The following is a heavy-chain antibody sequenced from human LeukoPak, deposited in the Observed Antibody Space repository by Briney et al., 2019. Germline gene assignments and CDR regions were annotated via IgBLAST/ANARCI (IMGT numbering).Heavy chain of an antibody. D-gene: IGHD3-10*01. Sequence: KPSETLSLTCTVSGGSISSYYWSWIRQPPGKGLEWIGYIYYSGSTNYNPSLKSRVTISVDTSKNQFSLKLSSVTAADTAVYYCARAFRGTMVRGHKGYYYGMDVWGQGTTVTVSS. V-gene: IGHV4-59*01. CDR1: GGSISSYY. CDR3: ARAFRGTMVRGHKGYYYGMDV. J-gene: IGHJ6*02. CDR2: IYYSGST.